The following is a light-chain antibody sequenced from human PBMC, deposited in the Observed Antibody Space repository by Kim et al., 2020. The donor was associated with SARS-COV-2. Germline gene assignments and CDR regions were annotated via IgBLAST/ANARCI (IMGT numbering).Light chain of an antibody. J-gene: IGKJ2*03. CDR3: QQYEAIPYS. CDR2: DAS. V-gene: IGKV1-33*01. CDR1: QDISNF. Sequence: DIQMTQSPSSLSASVGDRVTITCQASQDISNFLNWYQQKPGKAPKLLIYDASKLETGVPSRFSGSGSGTDFTFAISSLQPEDIGTYYCQQYEAIPYSFGQGTKLEI.